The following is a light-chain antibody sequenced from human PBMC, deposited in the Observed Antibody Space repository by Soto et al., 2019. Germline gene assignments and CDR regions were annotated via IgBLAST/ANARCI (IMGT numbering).Light chain of an antibody. CDR1: SSNIGADYD. CDR2: GNN. V-gene: IGLV1-40*01. J-gene: IGLJ2*01. Sequence: QLVLTQPPSVSGAPGQWVTVSCTGSSSNIGADYDVHWYQQLPGTAPQLLIYGNNNRPSGVPDRFSGSKSGTSASLAVTGLQAEDEADYYCQSYDSSLSGLVFGGGTKLTVL. CDR3: QSYDSSLSGLV.